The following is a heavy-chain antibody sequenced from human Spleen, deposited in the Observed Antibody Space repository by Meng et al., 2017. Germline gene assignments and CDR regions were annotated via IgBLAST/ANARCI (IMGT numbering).Heavy chain of an antibody. J-gene: IGHJ4*02. CDR1: GGSVSSSDYY. CDR3: ARLHNSGWLDY. V-gene: IGHV4-61*08. Sequence: VQLQESGPGLVRPSETLSLTCPVSGGSVSSSDYYWSWIRQPPGKGLEWIGYIYYSGSTSYNPSLKSRGTISVDTSKNQFSLKVSSVTAADTAVYYCARLHNSGWLDYWGQGTLVTVSS. CDR2: IYYSGST. D-gene: IGHD6-19*01.